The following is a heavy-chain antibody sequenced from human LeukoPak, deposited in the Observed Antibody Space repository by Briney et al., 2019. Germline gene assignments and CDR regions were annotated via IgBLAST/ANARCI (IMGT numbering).Heavy chain of an antibody. CDR1: GFTFSNYA. J-gene: IGHJ4*02. D-gene: IGHD3-3*01. V-gene: IGHV3-21*01. Sequence: PGGSLRLSCAASGFTFSNYAMHGVRQAPGKGLEWVSSISSSGTYLYYADSVKGRFTISRDNAKDSLYLQMNSLRVEDTAVYFCARGLFGVINPTDYWGQGTLVTVSS. CDR2: ISSSGTYL. CDR3: ARGLFGVINPTDY.